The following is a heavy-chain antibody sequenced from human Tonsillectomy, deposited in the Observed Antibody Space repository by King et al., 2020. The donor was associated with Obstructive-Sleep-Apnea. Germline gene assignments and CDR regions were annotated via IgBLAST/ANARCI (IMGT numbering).Heavy chain of an antibody. V-gene: IGHV3-48*02. D-gene: IGHD4-17*01. CDR1: GFTFRTFS. J-gene: IGHJ2*01. CDR3: PRLVDDYGDYVNWYFDL. Sequence: VQLVESGGGLVQPGGSLRLSCVASGFTFRTFSMNWVRQAPGGGLEWVSHISSDGSTKNYADSVKGRFSTSRDNAKNALYLQMNSLRDEDTAVYYCPRLVDDYGDYVNWYFDLWGRGTRVTVSS. CDR2: ISSDGSTK.